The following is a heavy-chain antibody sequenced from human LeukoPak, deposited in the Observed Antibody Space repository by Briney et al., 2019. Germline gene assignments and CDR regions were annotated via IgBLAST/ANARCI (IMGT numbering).Heavy chain of an antibody. CDR1: RYTFIGYY. D-gene: IGHD6-13*01. J-gene: IGHJ5*02. CDR2: INPNSGGT. Sequence: ASVNVSCKASRYTFIGYYIHWVRQAPGHGLEWMGWINPNSGGTNYVQKFRGRVTMSRDTSISKAYMELSRLRSDDRAVYNCARFIAAAGSHWFDPWGQGTLVTVSS. V-gene: IGHV1-2*02. CDR3: ARFIAAAGSHWFDP.